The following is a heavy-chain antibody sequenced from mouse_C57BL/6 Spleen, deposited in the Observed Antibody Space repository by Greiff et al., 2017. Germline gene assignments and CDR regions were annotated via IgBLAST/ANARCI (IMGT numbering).Heavy chain of an antibody. CDR2: ISNGGGST. CDR3: ASRAQATGFDY. CDR1: GFTFSDYY. Sequence: EVQGVESGGGLVQPGGSLKLSCAASGFTFSDYYMYWVRQTPEKRLEWVAYISNGGGSTYYPDTVKGRFTISRDNAKNTLYLQMSRLKSEDTAMYYCASRAQATGFDYWGQGTTLTVSS. D-gene: IGHD3-2*02. J-gene: IGHJ2*01. V-gene: IGHV5-12*01.